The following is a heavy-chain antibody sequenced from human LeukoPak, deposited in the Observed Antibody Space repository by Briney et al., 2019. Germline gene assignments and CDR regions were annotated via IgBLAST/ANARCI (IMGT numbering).Heavy chain of an antibody. CDR3: ANGAYYYGSGRPAY. J-gene: IGHJ4*02. CDR2: IGGSGGST. V-gene: IGHV3-23*01. CDR1: GFTFSDYY. D-gene: IGHD3-10*01. Sequence: GGSLRLSCAASGFTFSDYYMTWVRQAPGKGLEWVSAIGGSGGSTYYADSVKGRFTISRDNSKNTLYLQMNSLRAEDTAVYYCANGAYYYGSGRPAYWGQGTLVTVSS.